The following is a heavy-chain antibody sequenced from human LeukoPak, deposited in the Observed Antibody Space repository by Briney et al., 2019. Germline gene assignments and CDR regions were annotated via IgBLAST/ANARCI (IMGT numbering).Heavy chain of an antibody. J-gene: IGHJ6*03. CDR3: ARDKTDIVVVPAASDYYYMDV. V-gene: IGHV1-69*13. Sequence: SVKVSCKASGGTFSSYAISWVRQAPGQGLEWMGRIIPIFGTANFAQKFQGRVTIAADESTSTAYMELSSLRSEDTAVYYCARDKTDIVVVPAASDYYYMDVWGKGTTVTVSS. CDR2: IIPIFGTA. D-gene: IGHD2-2*01. CDR1: GGTFSSYA.